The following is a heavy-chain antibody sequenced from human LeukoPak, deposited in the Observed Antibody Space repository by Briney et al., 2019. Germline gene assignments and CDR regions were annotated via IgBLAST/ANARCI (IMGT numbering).Heavy chain of an antibody. CDR2: ISSSSTYI. CDR3: ARSYSSSPEFDF. J-gene: IGHJ4*02. Sequence: PGGSLRLSCAASGFSFSTYSMNWVRQAPGKGLEWVSSISSSSTYIYYAVPLKGRFTISRDNAKNSLFLQMDSLRAEDTAVYYCARSYSSSPEFDFWGQGTLVTVSA. D-gene: IGHD6-6*01. CDR1: GFSFSTYS. V-gene: IGHV3-21*04.